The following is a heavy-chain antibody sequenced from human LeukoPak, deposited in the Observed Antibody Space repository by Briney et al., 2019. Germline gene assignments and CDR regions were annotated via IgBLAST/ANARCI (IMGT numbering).Heavy chain of an antibody. D-gene: IGHD1-14*01. V-gene: IGHV3-23*01. CDR2: INGSGGST. J-gene: IGHJ4*02. CDR3: AKVLPAPGIGGFDY. CDR1: GFTFSSYA. Sequence: PGGSLRLSCAASGFTFSSYAMSWVRQSPGKGLEWISAINGSGGSTYYADSVKGRFTISRDNSKNTLYLQMNSLRAEDTAVYYCAKVLPAPGIGGFDYWGQGTLVTVSS.